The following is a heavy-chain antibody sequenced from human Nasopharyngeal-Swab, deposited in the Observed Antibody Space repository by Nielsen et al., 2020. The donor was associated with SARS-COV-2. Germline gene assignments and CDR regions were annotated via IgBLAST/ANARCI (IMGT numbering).Heavy chain of an antibody. V-gene: IGHV3-30*02. CDR1: GFTFSSYG. Sequence: GESLKISCAASGFTFSSYGMHWVRQAPGKGLEWVAFIRYDGFNQHYADSAKGRFTISRDSFKNTLYLQLNSLRAEDTAVYYCARDLVGGWFYWGQGTLVTVSS. J-gene: IGHJ4*02. CDR2: IRYDGFNQ. D-gene: IGHD2-15*01. CDR3: ARDLVGGWFY.